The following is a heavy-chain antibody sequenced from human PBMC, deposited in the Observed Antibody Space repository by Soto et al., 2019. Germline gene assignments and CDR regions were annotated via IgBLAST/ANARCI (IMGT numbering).Heavy chain of an antibody. CDR1: GFTVSRNY. D-gene: IGHD4-17*01. CDR3: ARGVLYATVVTPARVAFDI. J-gene: IGHJ3*02. V-gene: IGHV3-53*01. Sequence: EVQLVESGGGLIQPGGSLRLSCAASGFTVSRNYMSWVRQAPGKGLEWVSVIYSGGSTYYADSVKGRFTISRDNSKRKRYLHMNILRAEDTAVYYGARGVLYATVVTPARVAFDIWGQGTMVTVSS. CDR2: IYSGGST.